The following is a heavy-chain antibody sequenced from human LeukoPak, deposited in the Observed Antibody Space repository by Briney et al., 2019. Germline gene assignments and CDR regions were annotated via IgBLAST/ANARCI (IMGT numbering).Heavy chain of an antibody. J-gene: IGHJ4*02. CDR2: ISSSSSYI. D-gene: IGHD6-19*01. V-gene: IGHV3-21*01. Sequence: PGGSLRLSCAASGFTFSSYSMNWVRQAPGKGLEWVSSISSSSSYIYYADSVKGRFTISRDNAKNSLYLQMNSLRAEDTAVYYCVTYSSGWDVYYFDYWGQGTLVTVSS. CDR3: VTYSSGWDVYYFDY. CDR1: GFTFSSYS.